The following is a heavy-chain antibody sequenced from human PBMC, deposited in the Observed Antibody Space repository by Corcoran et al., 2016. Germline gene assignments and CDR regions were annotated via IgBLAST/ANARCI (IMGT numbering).Heavy chain of an antibody. CDR3: ARDEHPYGYGHYYYGMDV. CDR1: GDSVSSNSAA. Sequence: QVQLQQSGPGLVKPSQTLSLTCAISGDSVSSNSAAWNWIRQSPSRGLEWLGRTYYRSKWYNDYAVSVKSRITINPDTSKNQFSLQLNSVIPEDTAVYYCARDEHPYGYGHYYYGMDVWGQGTTVTVSS. CDR2: TYYRSKWYN. D-gene: IGHD5-18*01. J-gene: IGHJ6*02. V-gene: IGHV6-1*01.